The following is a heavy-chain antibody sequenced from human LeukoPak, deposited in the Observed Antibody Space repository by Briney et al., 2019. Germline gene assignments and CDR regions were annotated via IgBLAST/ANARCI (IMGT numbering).Heavy chain of an antibody. J-gene: IGHJ2*01. Sequence: GGSLGLSCAASGFTFSSYAMSWVRQAPGKGLEWVSAVSIGGTNTYYADSGKGRFTISRDNSKNTLYLQMNSLRVEDTAVYYCAKDRTTVSYWYFDLWGRGTLVTVSS. V-gene: IGHV3-23*01. CDR2: VSIGGTNT. CDR3: AKDRTTVSYWYFDL. CDR1: GFTFSSYA. D-gene: IGHD4-17*01.